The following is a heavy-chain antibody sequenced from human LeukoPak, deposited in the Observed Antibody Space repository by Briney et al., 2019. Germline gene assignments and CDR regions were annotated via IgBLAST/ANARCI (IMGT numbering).Heavy chain of an antibody. J-gene: IGHJ4*02. CDR1: GGSVSNTDFY. CDR2: IYYSGST. Sequence: SETLSLTCTVSGGSVSNTDFYWGWIRQPPGKGLQWLGNIYYSGSTYYNPSLNSRVPMSVDPSQNQFSLKMTSVTAADTAVYYCARLTKGRYFDYIFDYWGQGTLFTVSS. CDR3: ARLTKGRYFDYIFDY. D-gene: IGHD3-9*01. V-gene: IGHV4-39*01.